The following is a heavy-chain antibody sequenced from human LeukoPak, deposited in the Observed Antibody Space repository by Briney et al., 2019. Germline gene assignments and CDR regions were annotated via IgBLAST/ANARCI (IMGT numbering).Heavy chain of an antibody. J-gene: IGHJ1*01. V-gene: IGHV3-30*18. CDR2: ISYDGSNK. CDR1: GFTFSSYG. D-gene: IGHD6-19*01. Sequence: GGSLRLSCAASGFTFSSYGMHWVRQAPGKGLEWVAVISYDGSNKYYADSVKGRFTISRDNSKNTLYLQMNSLRAEDTAVYYCAKDPAIAVAGTEYFQHWGQGTLVTVSS. CDR3: AKDPAIAVAGTEYFQH.